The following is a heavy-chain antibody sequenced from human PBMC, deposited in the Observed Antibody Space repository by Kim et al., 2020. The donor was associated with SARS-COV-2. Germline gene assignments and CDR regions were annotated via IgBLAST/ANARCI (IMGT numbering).Heavy chain of an antibody. CDR2: IRSKAYGGTT. V-gene: IGHV3-49*03. Sequence: GGSLRLSCTASGFTFGDYAMSWFRQAPGKGLEWVGFIRSKAYGGTTEYAASVKGRFTISRDDSKSIAYLQMNSLKTEDTAVYYCTRDHWIMDYCGGDCYSSYWGQGTLVTVSS. CDR1: GFTFGDYA. J-gene: IGHJ4*02. D-gene: IGHD2-21*02. CDR3: TRDHWIMDYCGGDCYSSY.